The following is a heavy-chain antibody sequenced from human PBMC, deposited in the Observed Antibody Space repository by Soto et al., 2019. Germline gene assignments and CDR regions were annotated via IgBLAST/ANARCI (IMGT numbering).Heavy chain of an antibody. CDR1: GYTFTSYA. CDR3: AREGQYYDSSAYYYLFDY. V-gene: IGHV1-3*01. CDR2: INAGNGNT. J-gene: IGHJ4*02. D-gene: IGHD3-22*01. Sequence: GASVKVSCKASGYTFTSYAIFWVRQAPGQRLEWMGWINAGNGNTKYSQKFQGRVTITRDTSATTAYMELSSLRSEDTAVYYCAREGQYYDSSAYYYLFDYWGQGTLVTVPS.